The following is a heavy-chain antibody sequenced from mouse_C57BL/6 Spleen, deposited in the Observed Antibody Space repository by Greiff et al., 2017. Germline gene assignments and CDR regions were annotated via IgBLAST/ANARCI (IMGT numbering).Heavy chain of an antibody. CDR2: ISSGSSTI. V-gene: IGHV5-17*01. CDR1: GFTFSDYG. Sequence: EVKLEESGGGLVKPGGSLKLSCAASGFTFSDYGMHWVRQAPEKGLEWVAYISSGSSTIYYADTVKGRFTISRDNAKNTLFLQMTSLRSEDTAMYYCARGSDGYPFAYWGQGTLVTVSA. D-gene: IGHD2-3*01. J-gene: IGHJ3*01. CDR3: ARGSDGYPFAY.